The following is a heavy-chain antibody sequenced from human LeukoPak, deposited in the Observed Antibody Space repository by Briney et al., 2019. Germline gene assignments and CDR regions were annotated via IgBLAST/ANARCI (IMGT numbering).Heavy chain of an antibody. CDR1: GGSMTNYY. Sequence: SETLSLTCTVSGGSMTNYYWAWIRQPPGKGLEWIGYIYYSGSTNYNPSLKRRLTISVDTSKNQFSLRLSSVTAADTAVYYCARLRGNYFPDYWGQGTLVTVSS. J-gene: IGHJ4*02. D-gene: IGHD4-11*01. V-gene: IGHV4-59*01. CDR2: IYYSGST. CDR3: ARLRGNYFPDY.